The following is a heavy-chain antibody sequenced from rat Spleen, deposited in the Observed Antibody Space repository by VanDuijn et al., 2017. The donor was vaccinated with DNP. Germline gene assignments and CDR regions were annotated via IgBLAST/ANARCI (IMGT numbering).Heavy chain of an antibody. J-gene: IGHJ3*01. Sequence: EVQLVESGGGLVQPGRSLKLSCAASGFTFSDHNMAWVRQAPKKGLEWVATINYDGSNTYYRDSVKGRFTISRDNGKSTLYLQMDSLRSEDTATYYCATSESAGFVYWGQGTLVTVSS. CDR3: ATSESAGFVY. V-gene: IGHV5-7*01. D-gene: IGHD3-7*01. CDR1: GFTFSDHN. CDR2: INYDGSNT.